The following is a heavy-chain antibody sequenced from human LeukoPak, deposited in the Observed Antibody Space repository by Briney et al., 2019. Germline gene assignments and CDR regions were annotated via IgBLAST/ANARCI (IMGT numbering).Heavy chain of an antibody. D-gene: IGHD4-11*01. CDR3: ARVHSNYDRSYFDY. Sequence: PSETLSLTCTVSGGSISSSSYYWGWIRQPAGKGLEWIGRIYTSGSTNYNPSLKSRVTMSVDTSKNQFSLKLSSVTAADTAVYYCARVHSNYDRSYFDYWGQGTLVTVSS. CDR1: GGSISSSSYY. V-gene: IGHV4-61*02. CDR2: IYTSGST. J-gene: IGHJ4*02.